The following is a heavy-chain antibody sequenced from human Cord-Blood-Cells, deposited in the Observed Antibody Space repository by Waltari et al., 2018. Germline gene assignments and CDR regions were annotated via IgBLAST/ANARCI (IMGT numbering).Heavy chain of an antibody. Sequence: QVQLQQWGAGLLKPSETLSLTCAVYGGSFRGYYWSWIRQPPGKGLEWIGEINHSGSTNYNPSLKSRVTISVDTSKNQFSLKLSSVTAADTAVYYCARGVGKAAAGNFDYWGQGTLVTVSS. D-gene: IGHD6-13*01. CDR2: INHSGST. J-gene: IGHJ4*02. CDR3: ARGVGKAAAGNFDY. V-gene: IGHV4-34*01. CDR1: GGSFRGYY.